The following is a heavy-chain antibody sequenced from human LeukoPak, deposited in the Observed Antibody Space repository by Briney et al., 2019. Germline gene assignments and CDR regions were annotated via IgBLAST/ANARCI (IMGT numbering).Heavy chain of an antibody. D-gene: IGHD3-3*01. Sequence: PSETLSLTCAVYGGSFSGYYWSWIRQPPGKGLEWIGEINHGGSTNYNPSLKSRVTISVDTSKNQFSLKLSSVTAADTAVYYCARARRITIFGVVRFQLDPWGQGTLVTVSS. CDR1: GGSFSGYY. J-gene: IGHJ5*02. CDR3: ARARRITIFGVVRFQLDP. CDR2: INHGGST. V-gene: IGHV4-34*01.